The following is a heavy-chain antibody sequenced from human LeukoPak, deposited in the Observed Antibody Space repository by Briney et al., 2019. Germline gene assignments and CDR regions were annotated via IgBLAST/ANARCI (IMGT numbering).Heavy chain of an antibody. J-gene: IGHJ4*02. D-gene: IGHD3-9*01. CDR2: ISPVGTT. CDR3: STRAGLRYFDF. V-gene: IGHV4-38-2*02. CDR1: GYAIGRGKY. Sequence: SETLSLTCNVSGYAIGRGKYWGWIRQPPGQGLEWIGTISPVGTTYYNPSLGSRVTITMDTSENQFFLRLNSVTAADTAVYYCSTRAGLRYFDFWGQGTLVTASS.